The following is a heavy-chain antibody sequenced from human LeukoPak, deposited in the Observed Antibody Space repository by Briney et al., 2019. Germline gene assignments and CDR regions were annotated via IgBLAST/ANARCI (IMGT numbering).Heavy chain of an antibody. V-gene: IGHV1-24*01. CDR1: GYTLTELS. CDR3: ATVTGYSYGFGY. CDR2: FDPEDGET. Sequence: ASVKVSCKVSGYTLTELSMHWVRRAPGKGLEWMGGFDPEDGETIYAQKFQGRVTMTEDTSTDTAYMELSSLRSEDTAVYYCATVTGYSYGFGYWGQGTLVTVSS. D-gene: IGHD5-18*01. J-gene: IGHJ4*02.